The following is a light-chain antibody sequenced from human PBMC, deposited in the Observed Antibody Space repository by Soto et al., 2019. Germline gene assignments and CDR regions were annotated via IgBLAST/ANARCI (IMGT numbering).Light chain of an antibody. CDR2: EIS. CDR1: TSDAGSYNV. J-gene: IGLJ1*01. CDR3: CSYAGATMYV. Sequence: QSALTQPASVSGSPGQSITISCTGTTSDAGSYNVVSWYQQYPGKAPKLIIYEISKRPSGVSNRFSGSKSGNTASLTISGLQAEDEADYYCCSYAGATMYVFGTGTMVTVL. V-gene: IGLV2-23*02.